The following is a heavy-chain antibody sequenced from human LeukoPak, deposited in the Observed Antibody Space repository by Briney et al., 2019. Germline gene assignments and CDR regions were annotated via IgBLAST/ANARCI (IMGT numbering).Heavy chain of an antibody. CDR1: GYTFTSYG. Sequence: ASVKVSCKASGYTFTSYGISWVRQAPGQGLEWMGWISAYNGNTNYAQKLQGRVTMTTDTSTSTAYMELRSLRSDDTAVYYCARADSYYYGSGSSSYIDYWGQGTLVTVSS. CDR3: ARADSYYYGSGSSSYIDY. J-gene: IGHJ4*02. D-gene: IGHD3-10*01. V-gene: IGHV1-18*01. CDR2: ISAYNGNT.